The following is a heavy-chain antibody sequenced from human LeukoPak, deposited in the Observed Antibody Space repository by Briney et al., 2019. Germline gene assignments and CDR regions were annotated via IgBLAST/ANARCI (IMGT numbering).Heavy chain of an antibody. CDR2: IYPGDSDT. CDR1: GYSFTSYW. J-gene: IGHJ6*03. CDR3: ASQTGQWLVSAYYYMDV. D-gene: IGHD6-19*01. Sequence: GESLKISCKGSGYSFTSYWIGWVRQMPGKGLEWMGVIYPGDSDTRYSPSFQGQVTISADKSISTAYLQWSSLKASDTAMYYCASQTGQWLVSAYYYMDVWGKGTTVTFSS. V-gene: IGHV5-51*01.